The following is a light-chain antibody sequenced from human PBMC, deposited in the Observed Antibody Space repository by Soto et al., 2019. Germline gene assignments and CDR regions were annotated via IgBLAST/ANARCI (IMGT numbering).Light chain of an antibody. Sequence: DIQMTQSPSTLSASVGDRVTITCRASQNINIWLAWYQQKPGKAPKLLIYRASNLESGVPSRYSGSGSGTEFTLTIISLQPDDSATYSCQQYDDYWTFGQGPKVEVK. J-gene: IGKJ1*01. CDR1: QNINIW. V-gene: IGKV1-5*03. CDR3: QQYDDYWT. CDR2: RAS.